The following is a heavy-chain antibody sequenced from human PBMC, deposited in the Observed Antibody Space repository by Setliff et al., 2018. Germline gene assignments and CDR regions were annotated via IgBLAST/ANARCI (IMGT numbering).Heavy chain of an antibody. CDR2: IFPADSDT. V-gene: IGHV5-51*01. Sequence: GESLKISCKGSGYRFSSYWIGWVRQMPEKGLEWIGIIFPADSDTRYSPSFQGLVTISADKAISTAYLQWSSLKASDTAIYYCAIIDDAIMDLDYWGQGTLVTVSS. CDR1: GYRFSSYW. D-gene: IGHD3-16*01. CDR3: AIIDDAIMDLDY. J-gene: IGHJ4*02.